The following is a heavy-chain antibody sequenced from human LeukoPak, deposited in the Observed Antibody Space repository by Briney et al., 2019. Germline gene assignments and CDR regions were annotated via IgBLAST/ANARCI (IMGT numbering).Heavy chain of an antibody. D-gene: IGHD4-17*01. CDR2: IYYSGTT. J-gene: IGHJ6*02. CDR1: GGSIGSYY. V-gene: IGHV4-59*01. CDR3: AREDPQTTVPEGLDV. Sequence: SEALSLTCAVSGGSIGSYYWSWLRQPPGRGLEWIGYIYYSGTTNCNPSLKSRVTISVDASKNQFSLKLTSVTAADTAVYYCAREDPQTTVPEGLDVWGQGTTVTVSS.